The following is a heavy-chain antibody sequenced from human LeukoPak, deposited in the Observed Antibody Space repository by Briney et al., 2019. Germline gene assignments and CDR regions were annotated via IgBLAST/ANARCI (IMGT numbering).Heavy chain of an antibody. D-gene: IGHD3-10*01. CDR1: GFTFRNYV. V-gene: IGHV3-30-3*01. J-gene: IGHJ4*02. CDR3: AREGYYGSGSPPSLYFDY. CDR2: TSSDLNVK. Sequence: GGSLRLSCAASGFTFRNYVIHWVRQAPGKGLEWVAVTSSDLNVKLYADSVKGRFTISRDNSRCTLYLQMNSLRPEDTAIYYCAREGYYGSGSPPSLYFDYWGQGTLVTVSS.